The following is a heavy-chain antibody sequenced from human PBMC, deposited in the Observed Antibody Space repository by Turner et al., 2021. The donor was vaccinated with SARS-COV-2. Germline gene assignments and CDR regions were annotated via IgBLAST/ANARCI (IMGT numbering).Heavy chain of an antibody. J-gene: IGHJ4*02. V-gene: IGHV3-48*01. CDR1: GFTFSTYS. Sequence: EVHLVEYGGGLVQPGGSLRLSCVASGFTFSTYSMNWVRQAPGKGLEWVSYIDSSSSTIYYADSVKGRFTISRDNAKNSLYLQMNSLRADDTAVYYCASPFDYWGQGTLVTVSS. CDR3: ASPFDY. CDR2: IDSSSSTI.